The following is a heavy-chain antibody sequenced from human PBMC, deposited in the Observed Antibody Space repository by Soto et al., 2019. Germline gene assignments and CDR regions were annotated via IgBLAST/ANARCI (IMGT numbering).Heavy chain of an antibody. V-gene: IGHV6-1*01. Sequence: SQTLSLTCAISGDSVSSNSAAWNWIRQSPSRVLERLGRTYYRSKWYNDYAVSVKSRITINPDTSKNQFSLQLNSVTPEDTAVYYCARDLIAAAGTARLSFDYWGQGPMMTF. D-gene: IGHD6-13*01. CDR1: GDSVSSNSAA. CDR2: TYYRSKWYN. CDR3: ARDLIAAAGTARLSFDY. J-gene: IGHJ4*02.